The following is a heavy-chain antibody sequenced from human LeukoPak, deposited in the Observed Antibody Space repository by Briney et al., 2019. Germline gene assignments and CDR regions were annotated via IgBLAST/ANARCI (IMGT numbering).Heavy chain of an antibody. Sequence: GGSLRLSCAASGFTFSNAWMSWVRQAPGKGLEWVRRIKSKTDGGTTDYAAPVKGRFTISRDDSKNTLYLQMNSLKTEDTAVYYCTTDIGSGYDTPKDYWGQGTLVTVSS. J-gene: IGHJ4*02. CDR2: IKSKTDGGTT. CDR3: TTDIGSGYDTPKDY. D-gene: IGHD5-12*01. CDR1: GFTFSNAW. V-gene: IGHV3-15*01.